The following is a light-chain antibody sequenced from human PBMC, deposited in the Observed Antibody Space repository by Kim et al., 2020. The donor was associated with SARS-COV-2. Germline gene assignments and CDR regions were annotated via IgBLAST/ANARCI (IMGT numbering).Light chain of an antibody. J-gene: IGLJ7*01. V-gene: IGLV3-1*01. CDR2: QDS. Sequence: SYELTQPPSVSVSPGQTASITCSGDKLGDKYACWYQQKPGQSPVLVIYQDSKRPSGIPERFSGSNSGKTATLTISGTQAMDEADYYCQAWDSSTGVFGGGTQLTVL. CDR3: QAWDSSTGV. CDR1: KLGDKY.